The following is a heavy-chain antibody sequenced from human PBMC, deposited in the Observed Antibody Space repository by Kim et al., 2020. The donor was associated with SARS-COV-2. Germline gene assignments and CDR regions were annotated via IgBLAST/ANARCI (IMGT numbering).Heavy chain of an antibody. J-gene: IGHJ3*02. CDR1: GYSFTSYW. Sequence: GESLKISCKGSGYSFTSYWIGWVRQLPGKGLEWMGIIYPVDSDTSYSPSFQGQVTITADKSISTAYLQWSSLKASDTAMYYCARPSSGYSSSWSHAFDIWGQETMVAVAS. CDR3: ARPSSGYSSSWSHAFDI. V-gene: IGHV5-51*01. CDR2: IYPVDSDT. D-gene: IGHD6-13*01.